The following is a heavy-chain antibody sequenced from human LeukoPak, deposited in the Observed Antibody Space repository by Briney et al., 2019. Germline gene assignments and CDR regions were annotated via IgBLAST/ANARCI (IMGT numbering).Heavy chain of an antibody. V-gene: IGHV3-72*01. CDR1: GFTFGDHY. CDR2: IRNKANSYTT. CDR3: ARVRYYLDY. D-gene: IGHD3-9*01. Sequence: PGGPLRLSCAASGFTFGDHYMDWVRQAPGKGLEWVGRIRNKANSYTTEYAASVKGRFTISRDDSKNSLYLQMNSLKTEDTAVYYCARVRYYLDYWGQGTLVTVSS. J-gene: IGHJ4*02.